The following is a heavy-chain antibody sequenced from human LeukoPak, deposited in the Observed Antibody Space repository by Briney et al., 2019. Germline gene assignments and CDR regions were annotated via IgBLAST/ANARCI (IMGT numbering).Heavy chain of an antibody. V-gene: IGHV3-7*03. CDR3: ARDKIVRATNFDY. CDR1: GFSFSNYW. CDR2: IKQDGSEK. Sequence: GSLRLSCAASGFSFSNYWMSWVRQVPGKGLEWVANIKQDGSEKYCVDSVKGRFTISRDNAKNSLYLQMNSLRAEDTAIYYCARDKIVRATNFDYWGQGTLVTVSS. J-gene: IGHJ4*02. D-gene: IGHD1-26*01.